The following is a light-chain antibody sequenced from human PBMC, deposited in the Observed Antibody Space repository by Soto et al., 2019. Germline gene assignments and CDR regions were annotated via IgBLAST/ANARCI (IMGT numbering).Light chain of an antibody. CDR2: EDN. J-gene: IGLJ2*01. CDR1: SGSIASNY. Sequence: FMLTQPHSVSESPGETVNISCTRSSGSIASNYVQWYQQRPGSAPTTVIYEDNQRPSGVPDRFSGSIDSSSNSASLTISGLKTEDEADYYCQSYDSSIVVFGGGTKLTVL. V-gene: IGLV6-57*04. CDR3: QSYDSSIVV.